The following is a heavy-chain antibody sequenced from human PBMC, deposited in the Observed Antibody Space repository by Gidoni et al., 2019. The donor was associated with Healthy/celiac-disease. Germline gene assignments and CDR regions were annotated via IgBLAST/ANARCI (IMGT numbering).Heavy chain of an antibody. V-gene: IGHV5-51*03. J-gene: IGHJ4*02. CDR1: GYSFTSYW. D-gene: IGHD3-22*01. CDR2: IYPGDSDT. Sequence: EVQLVQSGAEVKKPGESLKISCKGSGYSFTSYWIGRVRQMPGKGLGGMGIIYPGDSDTRYSPSFQGQVTISADKSISTAYLQWSSLKASDTAMYYCARLDDSSGYYYSGLDYWGQGTLVTVSS. CDR3: ARLDDSSGYYYSGLDY.